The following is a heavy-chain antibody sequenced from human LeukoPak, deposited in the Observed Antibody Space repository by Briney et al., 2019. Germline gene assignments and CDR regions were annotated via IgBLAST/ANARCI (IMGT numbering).Heavy chain of an antibody. CDR1: GGSFSGYY. Sequence: PSETLSLTCAVYGGSFSGYYWSWIRQPPGKGLEWIGEISHSGSTNYNPSLKSRVTISVDTSKNQFSLKLSSVTAADTAVYYCARDAAITGIWFDPWGQGTLVTVSS. V-gene: IGHV4-34*01. CDR3: ARDAAITGIWFDP. J-gene: IGHJ5*02. D-gene: IGHD1-20*01. CDR2: ISHSGST.